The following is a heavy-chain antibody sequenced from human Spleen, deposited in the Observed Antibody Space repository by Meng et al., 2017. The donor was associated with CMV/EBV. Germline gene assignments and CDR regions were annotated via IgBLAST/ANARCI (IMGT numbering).Heavy chain of an antibody. D-gene: IGHD6-6*01. CDR1: GFTVSTSY. Sequence: GGSLRLSCAVSGFTVSTSYMSWVRQPPGKGLEWVSIIYSVGNTYYADSVKGRFIISRDNAKNSVYLHMNSLRAEDTAFYHCARALYSSSSSAPYYFDYWGPGTLVTVSS. J-gene: IGHJ4*02. V-gene: IGHV3-53*01. CDR2: IYSVGNT. CDR3: ARALYSSSSSAPYYFDY.